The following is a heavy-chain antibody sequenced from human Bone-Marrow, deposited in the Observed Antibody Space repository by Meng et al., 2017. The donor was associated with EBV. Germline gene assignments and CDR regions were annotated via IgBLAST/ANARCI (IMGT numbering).Heavy chain of an antibody. CDR3: ARLAVRGTYHGTDY. J-gene: IGHJ4*02. D-gene: IGHD3-16*02. Sequence: DVQLGESGGGLVQPGGSLRLSCATSGLSIENHVIYWVRQGPWKGLEWVSAVTLRTDDYTYGDSVKGRFTISRDNSKNTVYMQMDSLRVEDTARYYCARLAVRGTYHGTDYWGQGTLVTVSS. CDR2: VTLRTDDYT. CDR1: GLSIENHV. V-gene: IGHV3-23*04.